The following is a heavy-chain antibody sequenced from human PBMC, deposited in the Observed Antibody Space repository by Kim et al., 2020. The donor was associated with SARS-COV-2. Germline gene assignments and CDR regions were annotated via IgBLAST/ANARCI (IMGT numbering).Heavy chain of an antibody. V-gene: IGHV3-30*04. CDR2: ISYDGSNK. CDR3: ARGGQLWLYFDY. Sequence: GGSLRLSCAASGFTFSSYAMHWVRQAPGKGLEWVAVISYDGSNKYYADSVKGRFTISRDNSKNTLYLQMNSLRAEDTAVYYCARGGQLWLYFDYWGQGTLVTVSS. J-gene: IGHJ4*02. CDR1: GFTFSSYA. D-gene: IGHD5-18*01.